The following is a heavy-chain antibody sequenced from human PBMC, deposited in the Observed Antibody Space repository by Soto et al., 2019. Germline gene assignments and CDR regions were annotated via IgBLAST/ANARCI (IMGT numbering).Heavy chain of an antibody. D-gene: IGHD1-20*01. CDR2: LSGSGSSK. CDR3: AKDAPTSNNWYNYFDY. Sequence: GGSLRLSCAASGFTFNSYVMNWVRQAPGKGLEWVSALSGSGSSKYYADSVKGRFTISRDNSRNTVYLEMYNLRADDTAVYYCAKDAPTSNNWYNYFDYWGQGTLVTVSS. CDR1: GFTFNSYV. V-gene: IGHV3-23*01. J-gene: IGHJ4*02.